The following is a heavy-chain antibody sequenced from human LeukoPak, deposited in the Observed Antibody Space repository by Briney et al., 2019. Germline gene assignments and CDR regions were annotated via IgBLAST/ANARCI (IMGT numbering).Heavy chain of an antibody. CDR2: ISSSSSYI. Sequence: PGGSLRLSCAASGFTFSSYSMNWVRQAPGKGLEWVSSISSSSSYIYYADSVKGRFTISRDNAKNSLYLQMNSLRAEDTAVYYCARDDDRAGTFDYWGQGTLVTVSS. CDR1: GFTFSSYS. D-gene: IGHD6-19*01. V-gene: IGHV3-21*01. J-gene: IGHJ4*02. CDR3: ARDDDRAGTFDY.